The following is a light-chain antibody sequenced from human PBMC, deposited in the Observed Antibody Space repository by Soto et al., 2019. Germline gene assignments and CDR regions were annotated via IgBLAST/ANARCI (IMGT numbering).Light chain of an antibody. CDR1: QSISSDY. V-gene: IGKV3-20*01. Sequence: ETVLTQSPGTLSLSPGERATLSCRASQSISSDYLAWYQQKPGQAPRLLIYGASGRATGIPDRVSGSGSGTDFTLTISRLEPEDFAVYYCQQYGSSPLTFGQGTKVEI. CDR2: GAS. CDR3: QQYGSSPLT. J-gene: IGKJ1*01.